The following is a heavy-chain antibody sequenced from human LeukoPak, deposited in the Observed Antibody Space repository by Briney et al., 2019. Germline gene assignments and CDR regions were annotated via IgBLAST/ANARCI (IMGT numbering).Heavy chain of an antibody. CDR3: ARTDSSGWYYFDY. CDR2: IYYSVSA. CDR1: GGSVSSYY. D-gene: IGHD6-19*01. V-gene: IGHV4-59*02. Sequence: SETLSLTWIVAGGSVSSYYWSWIRQPPGKGLEWFGYIYYSVSANYNPSLKSPVTISVDTSTNQFSLKLSSVTAADTAVYYCARTDSSGWYYFDYWGQGTLVTVSS. J-gene: IGHJ4*02.